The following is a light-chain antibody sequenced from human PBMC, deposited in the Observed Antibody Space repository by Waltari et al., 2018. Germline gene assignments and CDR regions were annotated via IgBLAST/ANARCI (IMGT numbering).Light chain of an antibody. CDR2: DVS. Sequence: QSALTQPASVSGSPGQSITISCPGSSSAIGASNFVSWYQQHPGKAPQLMIYDVSKRPSGVSNRFSGSKSGNTASLTIYGLQVEDEADYFCSSYTTTNIVVFGGGTELTVL. V-gene: IGLV2-14*03. CDR3: SSYTTTNIVV. CDR1: SSAIGASNF. J-gene: IGLJ2*01.